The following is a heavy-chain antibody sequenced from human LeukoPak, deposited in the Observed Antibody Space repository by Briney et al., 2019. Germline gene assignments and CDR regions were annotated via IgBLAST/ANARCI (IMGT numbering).Heavy chain of an antibody. CDR2: ISYSGGST. V-gene: IGHV3-23*01. CDR1: GFTFSSYA. Sequence: GGSLRLSCVVSGFTFSSYAMSWVRQAPGKGLEWVSAISYSGGSTFYADSVKGRFTISRDISKNTLYLQMSSLRAEDTAVYYCVRDTSYCSGGRCFATYSFDYWGQGTRVTVSS. J-gene: IGHJ4*02. CDR3: VRDTSYCSGGRCFATYSFDY. D-gene: IGHD2-15*01.